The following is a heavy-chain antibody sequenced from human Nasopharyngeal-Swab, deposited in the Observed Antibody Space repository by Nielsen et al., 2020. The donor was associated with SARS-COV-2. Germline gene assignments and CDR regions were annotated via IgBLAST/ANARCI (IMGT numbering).Heavy chain of an antibody. D-gene: IGHD6-25*01. V-gene: IGHV5-51*01. CDR3: ARPLAAASYYFDY. J-gene: IGHJ4*02. Sequence: GESLKISCKGSGYSFTSYWIGWVRQMPGKGLEWMGIIYPGDSDTRYNPSFQGQVTISADNSISTAYLQWDSLKASDSAMYYCARPLAAASYYFDYWGQGTLVTVSS. CDR1: GYSFTSYW. CDR2: IYPGDSDT.